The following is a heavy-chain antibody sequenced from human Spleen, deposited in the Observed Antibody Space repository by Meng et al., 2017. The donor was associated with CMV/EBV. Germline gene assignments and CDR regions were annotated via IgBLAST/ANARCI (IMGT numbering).Heavy chain of an antibody. CDR1: VYNFDIYG. Sequence: QLVQSGPELRRPGASVKVACKASVYNFDIYGITWVRQAPGQGLEWVGWVGAENGETNYGQKFQGRVTVTADTFTNTAYMEMRSLRSDDSAIYYCARAGAAVTTNFDFWGQGTLVTVSS. V-gene: IGHV1-18*01. CDR2: VGAENGET. D-gene: IGHD4-17*01. J-gene: IGHJ4*02. CDR3: ARAGAAVTTNFDF.